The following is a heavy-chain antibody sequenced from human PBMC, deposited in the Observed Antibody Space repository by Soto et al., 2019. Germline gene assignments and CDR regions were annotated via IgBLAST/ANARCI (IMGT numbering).Heavy chain of an antibody. D-gene: IGHD2-8*01. J-gene: IGHJ3*02. CDR2: IYYSGST. CDR3: ARDGTGYGMSAFDI. V-gene: IGHV4-59*12. CDR1: VGSISSYY. Sequence: PSETLSLTCTVSVGSISSYYWSWIRQPPGKGLEWIGYIYYSGSTNYNPSLKSRVTISVDTSKNQFSLKLSSVTAADTAVYYCARDGTGYGMSAFDIWGQGTMVTVSS.